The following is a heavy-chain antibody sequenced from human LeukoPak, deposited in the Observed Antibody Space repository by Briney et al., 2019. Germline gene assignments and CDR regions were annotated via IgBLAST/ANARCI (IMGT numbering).Heavy chain of an antibody. D-gene: IGHD3-10*01. Sequence: SGTLSLTCAVSGGSISSSNWWSWVRQPPGKGLEWIGEIYHSGSTNYNPSLKSRVTISVDKSKNRFSLKLSSVTAADTAVYYCARSPGVLWFGESYGQYFDYWGQGTLVTVSS. J-gene: IGHJ4*02. CDR1: GGSISSSNW. CDR2: IYHSGST. CDR3: ARSPGVLWFGESYGQYFDY. V-gene: IGHV4-4*02.